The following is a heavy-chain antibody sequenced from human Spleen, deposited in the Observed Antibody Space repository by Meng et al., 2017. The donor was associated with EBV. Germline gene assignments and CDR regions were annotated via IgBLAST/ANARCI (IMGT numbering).Heavy chain of an antibody. J-gene: IGHJ4*02. CDR2: IYYSGST. Sequence: QLPVQESGPGLLKPSETLSLTCTVSGGSISRTSYYWGWIRQPPGKGLEWIGSIYYSGSTFYNPSLKSRVNISVDTSKNQFFLKLSSVTAADTAVYYCARHDSVPFDSWGQGTLVTVSS. CDR3: ARHDSVPFDS. CDR1: GGSISRTSYY. D-gene: IGHD1-1*01. V-gene: IGHV4-39*01.